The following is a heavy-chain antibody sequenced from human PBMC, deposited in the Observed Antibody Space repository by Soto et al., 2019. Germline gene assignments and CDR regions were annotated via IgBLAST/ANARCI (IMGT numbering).Heavy chain of an antibody. Sequence: PSETLSITCTVSGGSISSYYWSWIRQPPGKGLEWIGYIYYSGSTNYNPSLKSRVTISVDTSKNQFSLKLSSVTAADTAVYYCARGPYYVFLSSHFDYGGQEPLVT. CDR1: GGSISSYY. CDR2: IYYSGST. CDR3: ARGPYYVFLSSHFDY. V-gene: IGHV4-59*01. J-gene: IGHJ4*02. D-gene: IGHD3-16*01.